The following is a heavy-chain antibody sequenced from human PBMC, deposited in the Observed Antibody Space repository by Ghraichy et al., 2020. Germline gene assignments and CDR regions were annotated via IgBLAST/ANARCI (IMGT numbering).Heavy chain of an antibody. Sequence: GETLNISCKASGYSFTSYWIGWVRQTPGKGLEWVGIIYPGDSDTRYGLSFQGQVTISADKAISTAYLQWNSLKASDTAMYYCARGGDSSGPLRFWFDPWGQGTLVSDPS. V-gene: IGHV5-51*01. CDR1: GYSFTSYW. CDR2: IYPGDSDT. D-gene: IGHD3-22*01. CDR3: ARGGDSSGPLRFWFDP. J-gene: IGHJ5*02.